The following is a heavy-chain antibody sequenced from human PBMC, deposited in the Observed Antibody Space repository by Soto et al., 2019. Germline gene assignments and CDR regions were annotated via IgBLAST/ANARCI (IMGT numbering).Heavy chain of an antibody. CDR2: MNPNSGNT. V-gene: IGHV1-8*01. D-gene: IGHD3-3*01. J-gene: IGHJ6*03. Sequence: ASVKGSCKASGYTFTSYDINWVRQATGQRLERMGWMNPNSGNTGYAHKFQGRVTMTRNTSISTAYMELSSLRSEDTAVYYCARVARITIFGVVAHYYYYMDVWGKGTTVTVSS. CDR1: GYTFTSYD. CDR3: ARVARITIFGVVAHYYYYMDV.